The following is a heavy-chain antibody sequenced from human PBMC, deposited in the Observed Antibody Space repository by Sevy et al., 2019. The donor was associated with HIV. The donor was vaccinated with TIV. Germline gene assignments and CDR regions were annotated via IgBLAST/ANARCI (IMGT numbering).Heavy chain of an antibody. CDR2: ISAYNGNT. CDR1: GYTFTSYG. V-gene: IGHV1-18*01. D-gene: IGHD3-3*01. Sequence: ASVKVSCTASGYTFTSYGISWVRQAPGQGLEWMGWISAYNGNTNYAQKLQGRVTLTTGTSTSTAYMELRSLRSDDTAVYYCARGYYDFWSGYYRRDAFDIWGQGTMVTVSS. CDR3: ARGYYDFWSGYYRRDAFDI. J-gene: IGHJ3*02.